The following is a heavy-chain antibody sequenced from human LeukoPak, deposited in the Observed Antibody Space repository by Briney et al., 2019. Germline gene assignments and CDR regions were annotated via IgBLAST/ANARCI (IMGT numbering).Heavy chain of an antibody. J-gene: IGHJ6*04. Sequence: NPGGSLRLSCTSSGFAFDDYGMGWVRQAPGKGLEWVSYISSSGSTIYYADSVKGRFTISRDNAKNSLYLQMNSLRAEDTAVYYCAELGITMIGGVWGKGTTVTISS. CDR2: ISSSGSTI. CDR1: GFAFDDYG. D-gene: IGHD3-10*02. CDR3: AELGITMIGGV. V-gene: IGHV3-11*04.